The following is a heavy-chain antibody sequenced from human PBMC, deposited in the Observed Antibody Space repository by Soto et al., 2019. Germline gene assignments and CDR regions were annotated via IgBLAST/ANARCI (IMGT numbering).Heavy chain of an antibody. V-gene: IGHV3-11*01. Sequence: GGSLRLSCAASGFTFSDYYMSWIRQAPGKGLEWVSYISSSGSTIYYADSVKGRFTISRDNAKNSLYLQMNSLRAEDTAVYYCARCVHRTNIVVVVAAIWFDPWGQGTQVTVS. D-gene: IGHD2-15*01. CDR2: ISSSGSTI. CDR3: ARCVHRTNIVVVVAAIWFDP. CDR1: GFTFSDYY. J-gene: IGHJ5*02.